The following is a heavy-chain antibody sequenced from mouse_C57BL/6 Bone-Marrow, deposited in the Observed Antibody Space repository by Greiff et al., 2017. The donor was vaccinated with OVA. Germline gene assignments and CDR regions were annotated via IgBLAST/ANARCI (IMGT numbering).Heavy chain of an antibody. CDR1: GYTFTSYW. CDR2: IDPSDSYT. CDR3: ARNAY. J-gene: IGHJ2*01. Sequence: QVQLQQPGAELVRPGTSVKLSCKASGYTFTSYWMHGVKQRPGQGLEWIGVIDPSDSYTNYNQKFKGKATLTVDTSSSTAYMQLSSLTSEDSAVYYCARNAYWGQGTTLTVSS. V-gene: IGHV1-59*01.